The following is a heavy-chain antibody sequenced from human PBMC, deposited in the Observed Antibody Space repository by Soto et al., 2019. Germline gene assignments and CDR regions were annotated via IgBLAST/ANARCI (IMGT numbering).Heavy chain of an antibody. J-gene: IGHJ6*02. CDR1: GFTFSSYG. V-gene: IGHV3-33*01. CDR2: IWYDGSNK. CDR3: ARGVTDYYYYGMDV. D-gene: IGHD3-16*01. Sequence: QVQLVESGGGVVQPGRSLRLSCAASGFTFSSYGMHWVRQAPGKRLEWVAVIWYDGSNKYYADSVKSRFTISRDNSKNTLYLQMNSLRAEDTAVYYCARGVTDYYYYGMDVWGQGTTVTVSS.